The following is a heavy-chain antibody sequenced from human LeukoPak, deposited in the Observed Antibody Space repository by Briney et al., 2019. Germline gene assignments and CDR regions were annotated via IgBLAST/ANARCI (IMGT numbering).Heavy chain of an antibody. Sequence: GGSLRLSCAASGFTFSNSAISWVRQAPGKGLEWVSVISGSGGTTNYADSVKGRFTVSRDNSKSTLYLQMNSLRAEDTAVYYCARGSSFYYESSDSSLFVYWGQGTLVTVSS. V-gene: IGHV3-23*01. J-gene: IGHJ4*02. CDR3: ARGSSFYYESSDSSLFVY. CDR2: ISGSGGTT. CDR1: GFTFSNSA. D-gene: IGHD3-22*01.